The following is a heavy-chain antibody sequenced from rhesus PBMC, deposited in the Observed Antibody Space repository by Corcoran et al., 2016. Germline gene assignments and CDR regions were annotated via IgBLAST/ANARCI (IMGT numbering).Heavy chain of an antibody. J-gene: IGHJ4*01. CDR3: TTLGGGRDY. Sequence: EVQLVQSGAEVKKPGASVKLSCKASGYPFTDYYLHWVRQAPGKGLGWMGRVDPEDGEADYAQKFQDRVTITRDTSTDTAYMELSSLRSEDTAVYYCTTLGGGRDYWGQGVLVTVSS. CDR2: VDPEDGEA. V-gene: IGHV1-111*01. D-gene: IGHD2-21*01. CDR1: GYPFTDYY.